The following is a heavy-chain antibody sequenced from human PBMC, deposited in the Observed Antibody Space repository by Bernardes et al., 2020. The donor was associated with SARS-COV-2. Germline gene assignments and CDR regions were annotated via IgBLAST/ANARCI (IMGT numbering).Heavy chain of an antibody. J-gene: IGHJ4*02. V-gene: IGHV4-34*01. Sequence: LSLTCSVYGGSFSGYYWSWIRQPPGKGLEWIGEINHSGSTNYNPSLKSRVTISVDTSKNQFSLKLSSVTAADTAVYYCARGTMVRGIPPSAGYYFDYWGQGTLVTVSS. CDR2: INHSGST. CDR1: GGSFSGYY. D-gene: IGHD3-10*01. CDR3: ARGTMVRGIPPSAGYYFDY.